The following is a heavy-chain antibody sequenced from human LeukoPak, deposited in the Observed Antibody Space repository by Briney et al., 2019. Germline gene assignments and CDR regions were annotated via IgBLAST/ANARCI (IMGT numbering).Heavy chain of an antibody. CDR1: GFTFSSYS. Sequence: GGSLRLSCAASGFTFSSYSMNWVRQAPGKGLEWVSSISSSSSYIYYADSVKGRFTISRDNAKNSLYLQMNSLRAEDTAVYYCARDSNLCYYGMDVWGQGTTVTVSS. V-gene: IGHV3-21*01. CDR3: ARDSNLCYYGMDV. D-gene: IGHD3-16*01. J-gene: IGHJ6*02. CDR2: ISSSSSYI.